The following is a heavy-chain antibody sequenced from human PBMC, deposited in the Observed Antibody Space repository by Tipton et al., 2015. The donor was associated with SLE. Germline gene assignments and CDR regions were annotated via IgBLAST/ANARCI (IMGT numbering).Heavy chain of an antibody. CDR1: GGSISSHY. D-gene: IGHD3-22*01. CDR2: IYYSGST. V-gene: IGHV4-59*11. CDR3: ARDSDDSSGPFIDY. J-gene: IGHJ4*02. Sequence: TLSLTCTVSGGSISSHYWSWIRQPPGKGLEWIGYIYYSGSTNYNPSLKSRVTISVDTSKNQFSLKLSSVTAADTAVYYCARDSDDSSGPFIDYWGQGTLVTVSS.